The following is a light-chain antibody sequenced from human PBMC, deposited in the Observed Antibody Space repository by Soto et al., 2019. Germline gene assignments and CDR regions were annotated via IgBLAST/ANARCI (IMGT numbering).Light chain of an antibody. CDR3: QQAYISLLS. V-gene: IGKV1-39*01. CDR1: QNIRSY. J-gene: IGKJ4*01. CDR2: SAS. Sequence: DIQMTQSPSSLSASIGDRVTITCRASQNIRSYLNWYQQKPGKAPKLLIYSASTLQSGVPSRFSGSGSGTGFTLTISALQPEDFGSYYCQQAYISLLSCGGGTKIEIK.